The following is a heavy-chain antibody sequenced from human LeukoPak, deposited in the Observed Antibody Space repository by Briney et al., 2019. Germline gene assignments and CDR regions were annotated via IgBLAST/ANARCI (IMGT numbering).Heavy chain of an antibody. CDR2: INSDGGST. Sequence: PGGSLRLSCAASGFTFSSLWMHWVRQAPGKGLVWVSRINSDGGSTTYADSVKGRFTISRDNAKNTLYLQMNSLRAEDTAVYYCAQSGYYGKWFDPWAQGTLVTVPS. V-gene: IGHV3-74*01. CDR1: GFTFSSLW. J-gene: IGHJ5*02. CDR3: AQSGYYGKWFDP. D-gene: IGHD3-3*01.